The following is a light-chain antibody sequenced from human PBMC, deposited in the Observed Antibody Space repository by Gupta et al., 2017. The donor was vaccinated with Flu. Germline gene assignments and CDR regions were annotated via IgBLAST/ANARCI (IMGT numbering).Light chain of an antibody. CDR1: QSVSSY. Sequence: ATLSLSPGERATLSCRASQSVSSYLAWYQQKPGQAPRLLIYGASNRATGIPARFSGSGSGTDFTLTISSLEPEDFAVYYCQQRSSWLTWTFGQGTKVEVK. CDR3: QQRSSWLTWT. J-gene: IGKJ1*01. CDR2: GAS. V-gene: IGKV3-11*01.